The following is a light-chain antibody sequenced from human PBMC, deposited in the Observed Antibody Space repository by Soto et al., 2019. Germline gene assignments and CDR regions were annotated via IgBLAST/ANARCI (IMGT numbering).Light chain of an antibody. J-gene: IGLJ1*01. Sequence: QSALTQPASVSGSPGQSITISCTGTSSDVGGYKFVSWYQQHPGKAPKFLIYDVNVRPSGVSDRFSGSKPGNAASLTISGLQAEDEADYYCCSYTSGSRYVFGTGTKVTVL. CDR1: SSDVGGYKF. CDR2: DVN. CDR3: CSYTSGSRYV. V-gene: IGLV2-14*01.